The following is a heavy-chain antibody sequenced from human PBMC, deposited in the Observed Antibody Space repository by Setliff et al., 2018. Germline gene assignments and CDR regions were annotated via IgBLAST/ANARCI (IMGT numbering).Heavy chain of an antibody. Sequence: PSETLSLTCTVSGGSISSGNYYWSWIRQPAGKGLEWIGHIQTSGTTNYNPSLKSRVTISVDTSKNQFSLKLISVTAADAAVYYCARGYCSSAACFFAGWFDPWGQGTLVTVSS. V-gene: IGHV4-61*09. D-gene: IGHD2-2*01. CDR1: GGSISSGNYY. J-gene: IGHJ5*02. CDR2: IQTSGTT. CDR3: ARGYCSSAACFFAGWFDP.